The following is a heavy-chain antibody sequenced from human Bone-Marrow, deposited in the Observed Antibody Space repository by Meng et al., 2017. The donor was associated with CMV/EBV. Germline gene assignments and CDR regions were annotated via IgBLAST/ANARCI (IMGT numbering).Heavy chain of an antibody. CDR1: GFTFSSYA. D-gene: IGHD6-19*01. CDR3: ARDPSTGYFDY. J-gene: IGHJ4*02. CDR2: ISYDGSNK. Sequence: QVQLVASGGGVVQPGRSLRLSCAAPGFTFSSYAMHWVRQAPGKGLEWVAVISYDGSNKYYGDSVKGRFTISRDNSKNTLYLQMNSLRAEDTAVYYCARDPSTGYFDYWGQGTLVTVSS. V-gene: IGHV3-30-3*01.